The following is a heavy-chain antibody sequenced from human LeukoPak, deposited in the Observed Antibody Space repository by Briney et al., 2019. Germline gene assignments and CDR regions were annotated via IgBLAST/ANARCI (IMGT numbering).Heavy chain of an antibody. J-gene: IGHJ4*02. Sequence: GGSLRLSCAASGFTFSRSAMHWVRQAPGKGLEYVSAISSNGGSTYYANSVKGRFTISRDNSKNTLYLQMGSLRAEDMAVYYCAREAFRDGYNNVDYWGQGTLVTVSS. CDR3: AREAFRDGYNNVDY. V-gene: IGHV3-64*01. D-gene: IGHD5-24*01. CDR1: GFTFSRSA. CDR2: ISSNGGST.